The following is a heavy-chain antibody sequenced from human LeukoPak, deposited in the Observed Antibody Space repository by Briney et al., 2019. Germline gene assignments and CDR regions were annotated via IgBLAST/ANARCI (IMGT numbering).Heavy chain of an antibody. CDR1: GYTFTGYY. D-gene: IGHD3-22*01. J-gene: IGHJ4*02. V-gene: IGHV1-2*02. Sequence: ASVKVSCKASGYTFTGYYMHWVRQAPGQGLEWMGLINPHNGGTKYAQKFPGRVTMTRDTSISTAYMELSRLTSDDTAVYYCARDYGGSSGYSAYWGQGTLVTVSS. CDR3: ARDYGGSSGYSAY. CDR2: INPHNGGT.